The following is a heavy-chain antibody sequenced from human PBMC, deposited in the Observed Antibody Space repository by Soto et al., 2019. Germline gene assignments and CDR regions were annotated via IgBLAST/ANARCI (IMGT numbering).Heavy chain of an antibody. J-gene: IGHJ5*02. V-gene: IGHV1-18*01. D-gene: IGHD5-12*01. CDR2: ISAYNGQI. CDR3: AKIAADSYNLVS. CDR1: GYSFTSSS. Sequence: QVQLEQSGAEVKTPGASVKVSCKASGYSFTSSSISWVRQAPGQGLEWMGWISAYNGQIKYAQKFQGRVTMTTDTSTSSAFVELRSLRPDDTAVYYCAKIAADSYNLVSWGQGTRVTVPS.